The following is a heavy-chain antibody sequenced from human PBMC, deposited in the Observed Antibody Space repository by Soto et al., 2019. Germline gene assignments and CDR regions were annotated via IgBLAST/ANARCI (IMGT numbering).Heavy chain of an antibody. J-gene: IGHJ4*02. CDR3: AKRDTWELLGPFDY. CDR2: TFYRSKWYN. V-gene: IGHV6-1*01. Sequence: PSQTLSLTCAISGDNVSSNNVAWNWFRQSPSRGLEWLGRTFYRSKWYNEYERYVNSRITINPDTSKNQFSLQVNSVTPDDTAVYYCAKRDTWELLGPFDYWGQGTLVTVSS. CDR1: GDNVSSNNVA. D-gene: IGHD1-26*01.